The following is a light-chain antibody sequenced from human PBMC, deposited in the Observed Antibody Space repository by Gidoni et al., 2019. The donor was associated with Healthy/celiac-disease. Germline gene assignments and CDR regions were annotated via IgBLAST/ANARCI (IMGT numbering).Light chain of an antibody. Sequence: SSVLTQPPSLSVAPGKTARMTCGGNNIGSKSVHWYQQKPGQAPVLVVYDDSDRPSGIPERFSGSNSGNTATLTSSRVEAGDEADYYCQVWDSSSDNVVFGGGTKLTVL. CDR3: QVWDSSSDNVV. CDR2: DDS. V-gene: IGLV3-21*03. CDR1: NIGSKS. J-gene: IGLJ2*01.